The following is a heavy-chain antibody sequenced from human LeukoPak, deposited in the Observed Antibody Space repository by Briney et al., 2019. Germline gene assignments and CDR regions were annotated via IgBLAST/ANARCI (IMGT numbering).Heavy chain of an antibody. CDR1: GFTFSSYE. Sequence: GGSLRLSCAASGFTFSSYEMNWVRQAPGKGLEWVSYISSSGSTIYYADSVKGRFTISRGNAKNSLYLQMNSLRAEDTAVYYCARDNRGYGSGSYYYYGMDVWGKGTTVTVSS. D-gene: IGHD3-10*01. CDR3: ARDNRGYGSGSYYYYGMDV. J-gene: IGHJ6*04. CDR2: ISSSGSTI. V-gene: IGHV3-48*03.